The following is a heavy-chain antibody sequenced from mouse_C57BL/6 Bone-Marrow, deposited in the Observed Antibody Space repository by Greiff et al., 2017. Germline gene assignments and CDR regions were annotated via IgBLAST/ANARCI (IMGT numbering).Heavy chain of an antibody. CDR1: GYTFTSYW. V-gene: IGHV1-50*01. CDR2: IDPSDSYT. D-gene: IGHD1-1*01. J-gene: IGHJ1*03. CDR3: ARYPLGSSYDWYFDV. Sequence: QVQLQQPGAELVKPGASVKLSCKASGYTFTSYWMQWVKQRPGQGLEWIGEIDPSDSYTTYNQKFKGKATLTVDTSSSTAYMQLSSLTSEDSAVYYCARYPLGSSYDWYFDVWGTGTTVTVSS.